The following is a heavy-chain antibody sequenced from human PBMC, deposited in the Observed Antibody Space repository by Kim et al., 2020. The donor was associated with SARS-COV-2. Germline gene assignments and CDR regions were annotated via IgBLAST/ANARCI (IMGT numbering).Heavy chain of an antibody. D-gene: IGHD3-10*01. CDR3: ARVGSGSYYNPAPYYFDY. Sequence: QGRVTITADEATSTAYMELSSLRSEDTAVYYCARVGSGSYYNPAPYYFDYWGQGTLVTVSS. J-gene: IGHJ4*02. V-gene: IGHV1-69*01.